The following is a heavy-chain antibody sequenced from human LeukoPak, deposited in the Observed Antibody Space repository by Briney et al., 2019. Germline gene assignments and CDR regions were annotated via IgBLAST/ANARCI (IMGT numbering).Heavy chain of an antibody. D-gene: IGHD3-10*02. CDR3: AREYVNAAFDP. CDR1: GFTFSSYS. Sequence: PGGSLRLSCAASGFTFSSYSMNWARQAPGKGLEWVSSISSSGSYIYYADSVKGRFTISRDNAKNSLYLQMNSLRAEDTAVYYCAREYVNAAFDPWGQGTLVTVSS. J-gene: IGHJ5*02. V-gene: IGHV3-21*01. CDR2: ISSSGSYI.